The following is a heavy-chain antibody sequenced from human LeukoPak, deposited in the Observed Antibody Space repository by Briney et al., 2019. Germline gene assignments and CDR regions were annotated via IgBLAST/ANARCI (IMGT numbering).Heavy chain of an antibody. CDR1: GYTFTGYY. D-gene: IGHD6-13*01. Sequence: GASVKVSCKASGYTFTGYYMHWVRQAPGQGLEWMGGIIPIFGTANYAQKFQGRVTITADESTSTAYMELSSLRSEDTGVYYCARVSFKTSTYSSSWTEDYWGQGTLVTVSS. CDR2: IIPIFGTA. CDR3: ARVSFKTSTYSSSWTEDY. J-gene: IGHJ4*02. V-gene: IGHV1-69*13.